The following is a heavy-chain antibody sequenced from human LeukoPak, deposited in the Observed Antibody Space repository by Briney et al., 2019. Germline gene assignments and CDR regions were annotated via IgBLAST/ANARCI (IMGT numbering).Heavy chain of an antibody. CDR2: INTNTGNP. J-gene: IGHJ4*02. CDR1: GYTFTNYP. CDR3: ARDLGGGTCNLCDY. D-gene: IGHD2-15*01. V-gene: IGHV7-4-1*02. Sequence: ASVKVSCKASGYTFTNYPINWVRQAPGQGLEWMGWINTNTGNPAYAQGFTGRFVFSLDTSVTTAYLQITSLKTEDTAVYYCARDLGGGTCNLCDYWGPGTLVTVSS.